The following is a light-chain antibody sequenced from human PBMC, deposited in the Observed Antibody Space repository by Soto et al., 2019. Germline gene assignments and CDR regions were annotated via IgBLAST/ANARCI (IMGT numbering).Light chain of an antibody. Sequence: EIVLTQSPATLSLSPGERATLSCRASQSVSSNLAWYQQKPGQAPRLLISGASNRATGIPARFSGSGSGTDFTLTISSLEPEDFAVYYCQQRSNWITFGQGTRLEIK. CDR2: GAS. V-gene: IGKV3-11*01. J-gene: IGKJ5*01. CDR1: QSVSSN. CDR3: QQRSNWIT.